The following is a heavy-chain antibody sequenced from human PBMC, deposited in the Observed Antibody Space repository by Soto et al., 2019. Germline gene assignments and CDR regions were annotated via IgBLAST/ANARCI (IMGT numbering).Heavy chain of an antibody. CDR2: INTYNVNT. CDR3: AMVDVYVTPSPQDV. CDR1: GYTFTRYG. J-gene: IGHJ6*02. V-gene: IGHV1-18*01. Sequence: QVQLVQSGAEVKNPGASVKVSCKASGYTFTRYGIGWARQAPGQGLEWMGWINTYNVNTNYAQNVPGRVTLTTDTPTSTAYMELRSLRSNDTAIYYCAMVDVYVTPSPQDVWGQGTTVIVSS. D-gene: IGHD3-16*01.